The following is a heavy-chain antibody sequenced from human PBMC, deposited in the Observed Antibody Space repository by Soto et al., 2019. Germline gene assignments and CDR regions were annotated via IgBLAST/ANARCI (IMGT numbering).Heavy chain of an antibody. CDR1: GFTLSRYW. CDR3: ARVADGDGDNSRYRHLDY. CDR2: IKKDASEK. J-gene: IGHJ4*02. D-gene: IGHD2-15*01. Sequence: EVQLAESGGGLVQPGGSLRLSCAASGFTLSRYWMSWVRQAPGKGLEWVADIKKDASEKYYVDSVKGRFTISRDNAKNSLFLQVNSLTAVDTAVYYCARVADGDGDNSRYRHLDYWGQGTLVTVSS. V-gene: IGHV3-7*04.